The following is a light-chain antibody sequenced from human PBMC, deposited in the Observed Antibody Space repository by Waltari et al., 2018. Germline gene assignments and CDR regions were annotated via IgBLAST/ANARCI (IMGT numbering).Light chain of an antibody. V-gene: IGKV1-39*01. J-gene: IGKJ5*01. CDR2: AAS. Sequence: DITMTQPPSYLSASVGDRATITCRASQRVSMYLTWYQQKPGKAPNLLIYAASNLQSEVPSRFSGSGSGTEFTLTISSLQPEDFATYYCQQSNGHPITFGQGTRLDIK. CDR1: QRVSMY. CDR3: QQSNGHPIT.